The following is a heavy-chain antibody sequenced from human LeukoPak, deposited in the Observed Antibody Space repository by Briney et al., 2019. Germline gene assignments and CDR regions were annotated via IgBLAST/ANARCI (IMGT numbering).Heavy chain of an antibody. J-gene: IGHJ6*03. CDR3: ATTLSTCSSTSCSSPYYYYYMDV. V-gene: IGHV1-69*05. CDR2: ITPVFATA. Sequence: SVKVSCKASGGTFSDYALSWVRQAPGQVLEWMGGITPVFATATYAQKFQGRVTITRDESTSTAYMELSSLRFEDTAVYYCATTLSTCSSTSCSSPYYYYYMDVWGKGTTVTVSS. CDR1: GGTFSDYA. D-gene: IGHD2-2*01.